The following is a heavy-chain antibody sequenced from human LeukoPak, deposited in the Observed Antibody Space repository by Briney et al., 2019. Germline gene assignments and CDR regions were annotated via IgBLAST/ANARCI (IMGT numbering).Heavy chain of an antibody. CDR1: GFTFSSYA. D-gene: IGHD2-8*02. CDR2: ISGSGANT. V-gene: IGHV3-23*01. Sequence: GGSLRLSCAASGFTFSSYAMSWVRQAPGKGLEWVSAISGSGANTYFADSVKGRFTISRDNSKNTLYLQMNSLRAEDTAVYYCAKSPGVVSDWSDPWGQGTLVTVSS. CDR3: AKSPGVVSDWSDP. J-gene: IGHJ5*02.